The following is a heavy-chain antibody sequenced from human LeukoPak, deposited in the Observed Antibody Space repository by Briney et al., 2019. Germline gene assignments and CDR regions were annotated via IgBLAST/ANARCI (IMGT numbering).Heavy chain of an antibody. CDR3: AKDAYYYDSSGYSPFDY. CDR1: GFTFDDYA. D-gene: IGHD3-22*01. Sequence: SVRLSCSACGFTFDDYALLWLRPAPGKGVAWVSGISWNTGSIGYADSVKRRLTISRDNAKNSLYLQMNSLRAEDTALYYCAKDAYYYDSSGYSPFDYWGQGTLVTVSS. J-gene: IGHJ4*02. CDR2: ISWNTGSI. V-gene: IGHV3-9*01.